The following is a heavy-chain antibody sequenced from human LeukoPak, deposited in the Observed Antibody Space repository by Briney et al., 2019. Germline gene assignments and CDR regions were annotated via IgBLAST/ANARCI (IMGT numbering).Heavy chain of an antibody. CDR2: IIPIFGTA. J-gene: IGHJ4*02. V-gene: IGHV1-69*13. Sequence: SVKVSCKASGGTFSSYAISWVRQAPGQGLEWMGGIIPIFGTANYAQKFQGRVTITADESTSTAYMELSSLRSEDTAVYYCARGEPMVRGVIIQYYFDYWGQGTLVTVSS. CDR1: GGTFSSYA. D-gene: IGHD3-10*01. CDR3: ARGEPMVRGVIIQYYFDY.